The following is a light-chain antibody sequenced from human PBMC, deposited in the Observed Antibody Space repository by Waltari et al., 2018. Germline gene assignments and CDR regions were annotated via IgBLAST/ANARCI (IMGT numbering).Light chain of an antibody. Sequence: QSALTQPASVSGSPGQSLTISGPGTDSDVGAYDFVSWYQQHPGKAPHLIISEVSNRPSGISNRFSASKSGNTASLTISGLQAEDEADYYCSSYTTSSAPGVFGTGTRVTVL. CDR2: EVS. CDR1: DSDVGAYDF. J-gene: IGLJ1*01. V-gene: IGLV2-14*01. CDR3: SSYTTSSAPGV.